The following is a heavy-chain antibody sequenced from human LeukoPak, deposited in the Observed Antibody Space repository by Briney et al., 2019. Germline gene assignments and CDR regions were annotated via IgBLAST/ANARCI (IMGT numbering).Heavy chain of an antibody. V-gene: IGHV4-4*07. CDR2: IYTSGST. Sequence: SETLSLTCTVSGGSISSHYWSWIRQPAGKGLEWIGRIYTSGSTNYNPSLKSRVTMSVDTSKNQFSLKLSSVTAADTAVYYCARVAAAATHYFDYWGQGTLVTVSS. CDR3: ARVAAAATHYFDY. CDR1: GGSISSHY. D-gene: IGHD6-13*01. J-gene: IGHJ4*02.